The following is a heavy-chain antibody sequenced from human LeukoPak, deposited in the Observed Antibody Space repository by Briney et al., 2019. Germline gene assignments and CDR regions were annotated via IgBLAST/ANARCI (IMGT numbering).Heavy chain of an antibody. CDR2: ISSSSYI. CDR3: ARAGDFWSGYYLDWFDP. J-gene: IGHJ5*02. CDR1: GFTFSSYS. V-gene: IGHV3-21*01. D-gene: IGHD3-3*01. Sequence: KPGGSLRLSCAASGFTFSSYSMNWVRQAPGKGLEWVSSISSSSYIYYADSVKGRFTISRDNAKNSLYLQMNSLRAEDTAVYYCARAGDFWSGYYLDWFDPWGQGTLVTVSS.